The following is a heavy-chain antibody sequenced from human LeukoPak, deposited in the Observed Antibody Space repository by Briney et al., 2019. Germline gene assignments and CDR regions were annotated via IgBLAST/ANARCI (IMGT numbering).Heavy chain of an antibody. CDR2: INTDGSST. D-gene: IGHD6-6*01. V-gene: IGHV3-74*01. CDR3: VCGSSGGIDY. J-gene: IGHJ4*02. CDR1: GFTFSSYW. Sequence: GGSLRLSCAASGFTFSSYWMHWVRQAPGKGLVWVSRINTDGSSTSYADSVKGRLTISRDNAKNTLYLQMNSLRAEDTAVYYCVCGSSGGIDYWGQGTLVTVSS.